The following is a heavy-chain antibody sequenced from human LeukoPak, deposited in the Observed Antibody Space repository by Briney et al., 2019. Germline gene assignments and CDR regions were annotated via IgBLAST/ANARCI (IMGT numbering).Heavy chain of an antibody. J-gene: IGHJ5*02. D-gene: IGHD3-9*01. CDR2: IYYSGST. Sequence: SETLSLTCTVSGCSISSSSYYWGWIRQPPGKGLEWIGSIYYSGSTYYNPSLKSRVTISVDTSKNQFSLKLSSVTAADTAVYYCARAFLYYDILTGYSDTKHFDPWGQGTLVTVSS. V-gene: IGHV4-39*07. CDR1: GCSISSSSYY. CDR3: ARAFLYYDILTGYSDTKHFDP.